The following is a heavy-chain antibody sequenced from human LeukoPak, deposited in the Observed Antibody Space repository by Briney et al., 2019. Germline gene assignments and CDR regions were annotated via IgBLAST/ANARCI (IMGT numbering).Heavy chain of an antibody. CDR2: ISGSGGST. Sequence: GGSLRLSCAASGFTFSSYAMSWVRQAPGKGLEWVSAISGSGGSTYYADSVKGRFTISRDNSENTLFLHMSALRDDDTAIYYCARDLGSGWYFNHWGQGTLVTVSS. J-gene: IGHJ4*02. V-gene: IGHV3-23*01. D-gene: IGHD6-19*01. CDR3: ARDLGSGWYFNH. CDR1: GFTFSSYA.